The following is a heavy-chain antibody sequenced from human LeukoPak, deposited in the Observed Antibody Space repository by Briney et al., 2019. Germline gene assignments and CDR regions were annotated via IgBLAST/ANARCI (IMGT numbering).Heavy chain of an antibody. CDR2: IYYSGST. CDR1: GGSISSYY. CDR3: ARGFYYYYYMDV. Sequence: SETLSLTCTVSGGSISSYYWSWIRQPPGKGLEWIGYIYYSGSTNYNPSLKSRVTMSVDTSKNQFSLKLSSVTAADTAVYYCARGFYYYYYMDVWGKGTTVTVSS. J-gene: IGHJ6*03. V-gene: IGHV4-59*12.